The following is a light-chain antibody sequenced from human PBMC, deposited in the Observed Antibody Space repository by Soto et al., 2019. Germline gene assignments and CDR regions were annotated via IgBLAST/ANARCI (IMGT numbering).Light chain of an antibody. Sequence: AIRMTHSQSLLSAITRDRVTXXXXASQGISSYLAWYQQKPGKAPKLLIYAASTLQSGVPSRFSGSGSGTEFTLTISSLQPEDIATYFCHQYDNLSQTFGPGTKVDI. CDR3: HQYDNLSQT. V-gene: IGKV1-8*01. J-gene: IGKJ3*01. CDR1: QGISSY. CDR2: AAS.